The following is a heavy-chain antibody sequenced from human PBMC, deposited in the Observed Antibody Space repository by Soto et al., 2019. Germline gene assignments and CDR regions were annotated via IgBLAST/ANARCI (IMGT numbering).Heavy chain of an antibody. V-gene: IGHV3-30-3*01. D-gene: IGHD6-19*01. Sequence: QVQLVESGGGVVQPGRSLRLSCAASGFTFSSYAMHWVRQAPGKGLEWVAVISYDGSNKYYADSVKGRFTISRDNSKNTLYLQMNCLRAEDTAVYYCARETAGPFDYWGQGTLVTVSS. J-gene: IGHJ4*02. CDR2: ISYDGSNK. CDR1: GFTFSSYA. CDR3: ARETAGPFDY.